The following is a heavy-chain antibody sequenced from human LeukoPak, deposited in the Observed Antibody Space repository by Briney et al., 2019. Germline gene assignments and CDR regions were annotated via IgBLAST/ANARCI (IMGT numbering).Heavy chain of an antibody. V-gene: IGHV1-2*02. CDR3: ARIDGDPYYYYGMDV. D-gene: IGHD4-17*01. CDR2: INPNSGGT. Sequence: ASVKVSCKASGYTFTGYYMHWVRQAPGQGLEWMGWINPNSGGTNYAQKFQGRVTMTRDTSISTAYMELSRLRSDDTAVYYCARIDGDPYYYYGMDVWGQGTTVTVSS. CDR1: GYTFTGYY. J-gene: IGHJ6*02.